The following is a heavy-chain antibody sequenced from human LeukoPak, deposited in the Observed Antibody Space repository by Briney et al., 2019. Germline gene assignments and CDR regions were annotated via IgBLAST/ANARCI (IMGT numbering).Heavy chain of an antibody. CDR3: AGEKGETPNGQLDAFDI. V-gene: IGHV4-31*03. CDR1: GGSISSGGYY. CDR2: IYYSGST. J-gene: IGHJ3*02. D-gene: IGHD1-1*01. Sequence: SQTLSLTCTVSGGSISSGGYYWSWIRQHPGKGLEWIGYIYYSGSTYYNPSLKSRVTISVDTSKNQFSLKLSSVTAADTAVYYCAGEKGETPNGQLDAFDIWGQGTMVTVSS.